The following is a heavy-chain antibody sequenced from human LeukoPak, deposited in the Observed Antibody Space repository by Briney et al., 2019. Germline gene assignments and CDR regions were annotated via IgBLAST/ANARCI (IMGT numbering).Heavy chain of an antibody. CDR2: IIPIFGTA. D-gene: IGHD3-10*01. J-gene: IGHJ3*02. Sequence: ASVKVSCKTSGYTFTDYYIHWVRQAPGQGLEWMGGIIPIFGTANYAQKFQGRVTITADKSTSTAYMELSSLRSEDTAVYYCARASMVRGVIDAFDIWGQGTMVTVSS. V-gene: IGHV1-69*06. CDR1: GYTFTDYY. CDR3: ARASMVRGVIDAFDI.